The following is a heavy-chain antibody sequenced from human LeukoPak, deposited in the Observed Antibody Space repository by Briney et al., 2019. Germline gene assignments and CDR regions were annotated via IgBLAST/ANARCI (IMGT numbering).Heavy chain of an antibody. Sequence: GASVKVSCKAFGYTFTTYGITWVRQAPGQGLQWMGWISAYNGKTEYAQNLQGRVTMTTDTSTSTAYMELRSLRSDDTAVYYCASGYGSGAGRFDYWGQGTLVTVSS. CDR3: ASGYGSGAGRFDY. CDR1: GYTFTTYG. CDR2: ISAYNGKT. D-gene: IGHD3-10*01. V-gene: IGHV1-18*01. J-gene: IGHJ4*02.